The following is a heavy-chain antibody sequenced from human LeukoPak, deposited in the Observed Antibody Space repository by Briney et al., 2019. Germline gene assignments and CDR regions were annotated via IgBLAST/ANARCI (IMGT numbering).Heavy chain of an antibody. CDR2: IYYSGST. D-gene: IGHD6-13*01. CDR3: ARSISGYSSSYLV. V-gene: IGHV4-30-4*08. CDR1: GASISSTDYY. J-gene: IGHJ4*02. Sequence: SQTLSLTCTVSGASISSTDYYWAWIRQPPGKGLEWIGYIYYSGSTYYNPSIKRRVTMSLETSKNHFSVKLSSVTAADTAVYYCARSISGYSSSYLVWGQGALVTVSS.